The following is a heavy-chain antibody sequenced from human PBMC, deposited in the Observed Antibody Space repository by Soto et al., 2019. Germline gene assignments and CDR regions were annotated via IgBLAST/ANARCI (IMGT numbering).Heavy chain of an antibody. CDR3: AGEHDLAAAGTGGAD. J-gene: IGHJ4*02. CDR2: IIPIFGTA. CDR1: GGTFSSYA. V-gene: IGHV1-69*01. D-gene: IGHD6-13*01. Sequence: QVQLVQSGAEVKKPGSSVKVSCKASGGTFSSYAISWVRQAPGQGLEWMGGIIPIFGTANYAQKFQGRVTITADESTRTAFRELSSLRSEDTAVYYCAGEHDLAAAGTGGADWGQGTLVTVSS.